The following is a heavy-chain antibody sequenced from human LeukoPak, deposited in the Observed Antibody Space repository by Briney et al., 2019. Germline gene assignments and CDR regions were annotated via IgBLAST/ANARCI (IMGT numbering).Heavy chain of an antibody. CDR3: ARGGRGGATYIDY. D-gene: IGHD1-26*01. CDR2: IYHSGST. V-gene: IGHV4-38-2*02. J-gene: IGHJ4*02. Sequence: SETLSLTCTVSGYSISSGYYWGWIRQPPGKGLEWIGSIYHSGSTYYNPSLKGRVTISVDTSKNQFSLKLSSVTAADTAVYYCARGGRGGATYIDYWGQGTLVTVSS. CDR1: GYSISSGYY.